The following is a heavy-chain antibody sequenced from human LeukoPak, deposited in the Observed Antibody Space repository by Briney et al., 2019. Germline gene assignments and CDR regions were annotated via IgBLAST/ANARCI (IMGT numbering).Heavy chain of an antibody. CDR3: ARGPPSSGWYRYFDL. Sequence: ASETLSLTCTVPGGSISSYYWSWIRQPPGKGLEWIGYIYYSGSTNYNPSLKSRVTISVDTSKNQFSLKLSSVTAADTAVYYCARGPPSSGWYRYFDLWGRGTLVTVSS. D-gene: IGHD6-19*01. J-gene: IGHJ2*01. CDR2: IYYSGST. CDR1: GGSISSYY. V-gene: IGHV4-59*01.